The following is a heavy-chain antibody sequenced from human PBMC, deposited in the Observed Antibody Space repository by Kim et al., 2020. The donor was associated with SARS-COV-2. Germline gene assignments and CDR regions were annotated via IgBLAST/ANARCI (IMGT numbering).Heavy chain of an antibody. CDR2: ISSSSSYI. D-gene: IGHD4-17*01. CDR1: GFTFSSYS. CDR3: ARVLTVTRIYYYYYGMDV. V-gene: IGHV3-21*01. Sequence: GGSLRLSCAASGFTFSSYSMNWVRQAPGKGLEWVSSISSSSSYIYYADSVKGRFTISRDNAKNSLYLQINSLRAEDTAVYYCARVLTVTRIYYYYYGMDVWDQGTTVTVSS. J-gene: IGHJ6*02.